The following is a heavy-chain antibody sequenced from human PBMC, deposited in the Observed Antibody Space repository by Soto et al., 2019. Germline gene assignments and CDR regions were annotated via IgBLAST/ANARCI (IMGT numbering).Heavy chain of an antibody. CDR2: ISYDGSNK. CDR3: ASPVRGVMDY. Sequence: QVQLAESGGGVVQPGRSLRLSCAASGFTFSSYGMHWVRQAPGKGVEWVAVISYDGSNKYYADSVKGRFTISRDNSKNMFELQMNSRGGEDQALDYCASPVRGVMDYWGPGTLVTVSS. D-gene: IGHD3-10*02. CDR1: GFTFSSYG. V-gene: IGHV3-30*03. J-gene: IGHJ4*02.